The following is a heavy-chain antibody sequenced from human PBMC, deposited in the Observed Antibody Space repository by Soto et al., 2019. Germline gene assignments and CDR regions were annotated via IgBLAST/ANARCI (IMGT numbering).Heavy chain of an antibody. CDR3: ATQTGVAVAGPFDY. CDR2: IYHSVST. Sequence: SETLSLTCAVSGVFISSSNWWSWVRQPPGKGLVWIGEIYHSVSTNYNQSLKSRVTISVDKSKNQFGSELGSVTAADTAVYYCATQTGVAVAGPFDYWGQGTLVTVSS. CDR1: GVFISSSNW. V-gene: IGHV4-4*02. J-gene: IGHJ4*02. D-gene: IGHD6-19*01.